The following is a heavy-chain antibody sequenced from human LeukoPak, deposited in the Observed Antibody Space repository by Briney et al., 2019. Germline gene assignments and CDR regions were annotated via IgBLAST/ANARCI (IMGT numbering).Heavy chain of an antibody. CDR3: ARISSGWPDY. D-gene: IGHD6-19*01. CDR2: IYYSGNT. V-gene: IGHV4-39*01. J-gene: IGHJ4*02. Sequence: PSETLSLTCTVSGVSISSSNSYWGWIRQPPGKGLEWIGSIYYSGNTYYNASLKSQVSISIDTSKNQFSLRLTSVTAADTAVYYCARISSGWPDYWGQGTLVTVSS. CDR1: GVSISSSNSY.